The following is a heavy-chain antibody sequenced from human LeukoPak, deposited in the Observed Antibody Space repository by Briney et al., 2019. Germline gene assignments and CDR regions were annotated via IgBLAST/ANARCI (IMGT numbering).Heavy chain of an antibody. CDR2: IKKDGTET. CDR1: GFTFSSYW. J-gene: IGHJ5*02. V-gene: IGHV3-7*01. D-gene: IGHD6-19*01. Sequence: GGSLRLSCTASGFTFSSYWMSWVRQTPGKGLEWVANIKKDGTETKYVDSVRGRFTISRDNAKNSLFLQMNSLRAEDTAVYYCVREGGSDWYSGWLDPWGQGTLVTVSS. CDR3: VREGGSDWYSGWLDP.